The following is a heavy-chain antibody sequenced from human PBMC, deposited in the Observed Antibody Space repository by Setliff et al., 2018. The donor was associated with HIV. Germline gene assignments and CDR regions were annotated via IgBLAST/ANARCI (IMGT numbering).Heavy chain of an antibody. J-gene: IGHJ2*01. V-gene: IGHV4-34*01. D-gene: IGHD3-10*01. CDR3: AREGGQGYSGSGSFYHRNFDL. CDR1: GGSLSGYY. CDR2: INQSGNT. Sequence: PSETLSLTCAVYGGSLSGYYWSWVRQSPGRGLEWIGEINQSGNTNFNPSLKSRLIISVDTSKSQFSLKLTSVTAADTALYYCAREGGQGYSGSGSFYHRNFDLWGRGTLVTFSS.